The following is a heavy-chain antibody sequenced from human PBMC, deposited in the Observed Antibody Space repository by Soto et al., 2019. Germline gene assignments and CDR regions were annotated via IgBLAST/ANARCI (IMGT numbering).Heavy chain of an antibody. CDR2: IYYSGST. V-gene: IGHV4-30-4*01. CDR3: ARGFGFSGGWYVY. CDR1: GGSITSGEYD. D-gene: IGHD6-19*01. J-gene: IGHJ4*02. Sequence: LSLTCTVSGGSITSGEYDWNWIRQSPGKGLEWIGYIYYSGSTYYNPSLKSRVIISRDTSKNQFSLRLSSVTAADTAEYYCARGFGFSGGWYVYWGQGALVTVSS.